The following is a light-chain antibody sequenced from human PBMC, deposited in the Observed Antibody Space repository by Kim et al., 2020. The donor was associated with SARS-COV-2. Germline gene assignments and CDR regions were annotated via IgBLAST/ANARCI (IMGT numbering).Light chain of an antibody. CDR3: QQYYTSPLT. J-gene: IGKJ4*01. Sequence: AIINCKSSQSVLSSSNNRDSLAWYQQKPGHPPRLLFYWASVRQSGVPDRFSASGSGTDFTLTISNLQAEDVAVYSCQQYYTSPLTFGGGTKVDIK. CDR1: QSVLSSSNNRDS. CDR2: WAS. V-gene: IGKV4-1*01.